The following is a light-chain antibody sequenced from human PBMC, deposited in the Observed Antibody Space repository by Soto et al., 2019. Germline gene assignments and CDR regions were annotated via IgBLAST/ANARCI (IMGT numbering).Light chain of an antibody. Sequence: QSALTQPRSVSGSPGQSVTISCTGTNSDVGGYNYVSWYQQHPDKAPKVMIYDVSKRPSGVPDRFSGSKSGNTASLTISGLQAEDEADYYCYSYAGSNTLVFGGGTKVTVL. J-gene: IGLJ2*01. V-gene: IGLV2-11*01. CDR3: YSYAGSNTLV. CDR2: DVS. CDR1: NSDVGGYNY.